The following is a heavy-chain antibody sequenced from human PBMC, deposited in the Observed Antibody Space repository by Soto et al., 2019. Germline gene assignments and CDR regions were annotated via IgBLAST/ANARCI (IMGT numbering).Heavy chain of an antibody. Sequence: GGSLRLSCAASGFTFSGYWMSWVRQAPGKGLEWVANIKQDGSEKYYVDSVKGRFTISRDNAKNSLYLQMNSLRAEDTAVYYCARDGGYCSGGSCYSYFQHWGQGTLVTVSS. V-gene: IGHV3-7*01. J-gene: IGHJ1*01. CDR3: ARDGGYCSGGSCYSYFQH. CDR1: GFTFSGYW. D-gene: IGHD2-15*01. CDR2: IKQDGSEK.